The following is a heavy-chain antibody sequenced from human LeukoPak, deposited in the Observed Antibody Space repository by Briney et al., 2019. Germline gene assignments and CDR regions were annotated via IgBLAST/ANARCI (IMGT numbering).Heavy chain of an antibody. J-gene: IGHJ4*02. V-gene: IGHV3-21*01. CDR3: ARVDSYSSSWSPMDY. CDR2: ISSSSSYI. D-gene: IGHD6-13*01. CDR1: GFTFSSYS. Sequence: GGSLRLSCAASGFTFSSYSMNWVRQAPGKGLEWVSSISSSSSYIYYADSVKGRFTISRDNAKNSLYLQMNSLRAEDTAVYYCARVDSYSSSWSPMDYWGQGTLVTVSS.